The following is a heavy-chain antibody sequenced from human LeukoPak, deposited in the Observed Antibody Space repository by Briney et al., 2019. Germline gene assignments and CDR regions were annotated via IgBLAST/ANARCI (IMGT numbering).Heavy chain of an antibody. Sequence: SQTLSLTCAISGDSVSSKSVAWNWIRQSPSRGLEWLGRTYYKSKWYNDYAVSVKSRITINPDTSKNQFSLRLNSVTPEDTAVYYCASQVFVAGTAMGLYPFDYWGQGTLVTVSS. V-gene: IGHV6-1*01. CDR1: GDSVSSKSVA. J-gene: IGHJ4*02. CDR3: ASQVFVAGTAMGLYPFDY. CDR2: TYYKSKWYN. D-gene: IGHD6-19*01.